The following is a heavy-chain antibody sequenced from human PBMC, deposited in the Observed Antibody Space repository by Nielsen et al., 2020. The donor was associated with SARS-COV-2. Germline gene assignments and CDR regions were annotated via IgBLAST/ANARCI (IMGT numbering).Heavy chain of an antibody. CDR1: GFTFSSYG. Sequence: GGSLRLSCAASGFTFSSYGMHWVRQAPGKGLEWVAVISYDGSNKYYADSVKGRFTISRDNSKNTLYLQMNSLRAEDTAVYYCARGVADDSSGYYYYYYGMDVWGQGTTVTVSS. D-gene: IGHD3-22*01. CDR3: ARGVADDSSGYYYYYYGMDV. V-gene: IGHV3-30*19. J-gene: IGHJ6*02. CDR2: ISYDGSNK.